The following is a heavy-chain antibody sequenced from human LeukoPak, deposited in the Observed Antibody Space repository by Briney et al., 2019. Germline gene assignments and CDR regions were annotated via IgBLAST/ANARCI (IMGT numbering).Heavy chain of an antibody. V-gene: IGHV1-46*01. CDR1: GYTFTSYY. D-gene: IGHD4-17*01. Sequence: ASVKVSCKASGYTFTSYYMHWVRQAPGQGLEWMGIINPSGGNTNYAQRFQGRVTMTRDMSTSTVYMELSSLRSEDTAVYYRARGRRATTVTTPSFDYWGQGTLVTVSS. CDR2: INPSGGNT. CDR3: ARGRRATTVTTPSFDY. J-gene: IGHJ4*02.